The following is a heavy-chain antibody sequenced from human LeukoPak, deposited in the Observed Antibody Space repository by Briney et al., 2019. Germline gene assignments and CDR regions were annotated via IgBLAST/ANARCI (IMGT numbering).Heavy chain of an antibody. J-gene: IGHJ4*02. CDR2: IYYSGST. Sequence: SETLSLTCTVSGGSISSYYWSWIRQPPGKGLEWIGYIYYSGSTNYNPSLKSRVTISVDTSKNQFSLKLSSVTAADTAVYYCARGSGITPHYWGQGTLVTVSS. D-gene: IGHD1-14*01. CDR3: ARGSGITPHY. CDR1: GGSISSYY. V-gene: IGHV4-59*01.